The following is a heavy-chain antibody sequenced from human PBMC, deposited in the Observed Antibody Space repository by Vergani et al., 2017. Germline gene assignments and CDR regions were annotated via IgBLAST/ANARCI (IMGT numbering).Heavy chain of an antibody. CDR3: VRVKGSNWNDHLYDI. CDR2: IRNKANDYTT. J-gene: IGHJ3*02. Sequence: EVQVVESGGGLVQPGGSLRLSCAASGIIFSDHYMDWVRQAPGKGLEWVGRIRNKANDYTTQYAASVKGRFTISRDESKSYLYLQMNSLQTEDTALYYCVRVKGSNWNDHLYDIWGQGTLVTVSS. D-gene: IGHD1-1*01. V-gene: IGHV3-72*01. CDR1: GIIFSDHY.